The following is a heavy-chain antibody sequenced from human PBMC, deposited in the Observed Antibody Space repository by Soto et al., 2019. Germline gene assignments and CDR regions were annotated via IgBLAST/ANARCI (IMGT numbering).Heavy chain of an antibody. CDR1: GFTFSADG. D-gene: IGHD3-22*01. Sequence: VQLVQSGGGVVQPGRSLRLSCVASGFTFSADGMHWVRQAPGKGLEWVSAISSDGNKKDYGDSVKGRFTISRDNSKNTLYLQMNSLRAEDTAIYYCAKDWGVSDGSGEFSDYFDYCGQGTLVTVSS. V-gene: IGHV3-30*18. CDR3: AKDWGVSDGSGEFSDYFDY. CDR2: ISSDGNKK. J-gene: IGHJ4*02.